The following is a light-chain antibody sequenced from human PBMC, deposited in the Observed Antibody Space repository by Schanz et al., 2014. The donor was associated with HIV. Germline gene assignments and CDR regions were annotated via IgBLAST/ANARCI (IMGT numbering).Light chain of an antibody. CDR1: TSNIGTGYD. CDR3: QSFDGSLGGVL. Sequence: QSVLAQPLSVSGAPGQRVTISCTGSTSNIGTGYDVPWYQVLPGTAPKLLIFGCSNRPSGVPDRFSGSKSDSSASLTITGLQPEDEADYYCQSFDGSLGGVLFGGGTKLTVL. CDR2: GCS. V-gene: IGLV1-40*01. J-gene: IGLJ3*02.